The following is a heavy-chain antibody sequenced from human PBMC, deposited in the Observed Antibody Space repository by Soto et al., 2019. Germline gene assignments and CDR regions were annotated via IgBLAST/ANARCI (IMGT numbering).Heavy chain of an antibody. CDR1: GFTFSSYA. CDR3: AKDPLERIVLMVYAIH. V-gene: IGHV3-23*01. J-gene: IGHJ4*02. Sequence: EVQLLESGGGLVQPGGSLRLSCAASGFTFSSYAMSWVRQAPGKGLEWVSAISGSGGSTYYADSVKGRFTISRDNSKNTLYLQMNSLRAEDTAVYYCAKDPLERIVLMVYAIHWGQGTLVTVSS. CDR2: ISGSGGST. D-gene: IGHD2-8*01.